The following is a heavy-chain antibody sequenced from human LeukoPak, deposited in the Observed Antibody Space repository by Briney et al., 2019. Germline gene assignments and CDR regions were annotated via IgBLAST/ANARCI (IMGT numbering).Heavy chain of an antibody. V-gene: IGHV4-59*01. J-gene: IGHJ3*01. CDR2: IYHSGST. Sequence: SETLSLTCTVSGGSISSDFWGWIRQPPGKGLEYIGYIYHSGSTTYNPALKSRLTISLDKSNNQFSLNLSSVTAADTAMNYCARYKTTVVLGAFDVWGQGKMVTVSS. CDR3: ARYKTTVVLGAFDV. D-gene: IGHD4-23*01. CDR1: GGSISSDF.